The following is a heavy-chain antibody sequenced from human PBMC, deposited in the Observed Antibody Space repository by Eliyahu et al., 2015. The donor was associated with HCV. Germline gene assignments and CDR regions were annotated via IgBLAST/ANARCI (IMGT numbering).Heavy chain of an antibody. CDR1: GYTFTSYG. Sequence: QVQLVQSGAEVKKPGASVKVSCKGSGYTFTSYGFTWVRQAPGQGLEWMGWISANNGDTNYAPKFQGRVTLTTDTSTTTAYMELRSLRSDDTAVYYCSRVRPIAAGGVRDYWGQGTLVTVSS. V-gene: IGHV1-18*01. CDR3: SRVRPIAAGGVRDY. J-gene: IGHJ4*02. CDR2: ISANNGDT. D-gene: IGHD6-13*01.